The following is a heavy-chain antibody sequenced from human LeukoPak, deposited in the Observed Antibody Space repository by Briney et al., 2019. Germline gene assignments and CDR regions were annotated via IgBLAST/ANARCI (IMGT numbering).Heavy chain of an antibody. J-gene: IGHJ1*01. CDR3: ARAPSEIGGYYPEYFRH. V-gene: IGHV3-74*01. D-gene: IGHD3-22*01. Sequence: QSGGSLRLSCAASGFTFSSYWMHWVRQAPGKGLVWVSRIKSDGSTRYADSVKGRFTISRDNAKNTVSLQMTSPRAEDTGVYYCARAPSEIGGYYPEYFRHWGQGTLVIVSS. CDR1: GFTFSSYW. CDR2: IKSDGST.